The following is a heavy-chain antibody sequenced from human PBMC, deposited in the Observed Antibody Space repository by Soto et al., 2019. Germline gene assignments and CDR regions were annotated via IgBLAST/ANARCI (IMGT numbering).Heavy chain of an antibody. D-gene: IGHD1-26*01. Sequence: PSETLSLTCTVSGGSISSGDYYWSWIRQPPGSGLEWIGHIYNSGSTYSNPSLKSRLTISVDTSKNQFSLKLSSVTAADTAVYYCARGPSGDKVAYWGQGTLVTVSS. J-gene: IGHJ4*02. V-gene: IGHV4-30-4*01. CDR2: IYNSGST. CDR1: GGSISSGDYY. CDR3: ARGPSGDKVAY.